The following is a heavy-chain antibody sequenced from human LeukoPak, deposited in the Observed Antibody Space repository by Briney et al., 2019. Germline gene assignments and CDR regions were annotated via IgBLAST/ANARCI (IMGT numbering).Heavy chain of an antibody. D-gene: IGHD5-12*01. CDR1: GGTFSSYA. CDR2: IIALFGTA. CDR3: ARVRSVGGYDWGLYFDY. J-gene: IGHJ4*02. V-gene: IGHV1-69*01. Sequence: SVKVSCKASGGTFSSYAISWVRQAPGQGLEWMGGIIALFGTANYAQKFQGRLTITADESTSTAYMELSSLRSEDTAVYYCARVRSVGGYDWGLYFDYWGQGTLVTVSS.